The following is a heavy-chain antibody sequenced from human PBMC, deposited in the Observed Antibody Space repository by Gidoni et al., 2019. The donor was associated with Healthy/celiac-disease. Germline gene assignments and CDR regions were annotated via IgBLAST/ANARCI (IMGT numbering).Heavy chain of an antibody. D-gene: IGHD2-2*01. CDR2: IIPIFGTA. CDR3: ARSSGIVVVPAATLPFDY. Sequence: QVQLVQSGAEVKQPGSSVKVSCKASGGTFSSYAISWVRQAPGQGLEWMGGIIPIFGTANYAQKFQGRVTITADESTSTAYMELSSLRSEDTAVYYCARSSGIVVVPAATLPFDYWGQGTLVTVSS. J-gene: IGHJ4*02. V-gene: IGHV1-69*01. CDR1: GGTFSSYA.